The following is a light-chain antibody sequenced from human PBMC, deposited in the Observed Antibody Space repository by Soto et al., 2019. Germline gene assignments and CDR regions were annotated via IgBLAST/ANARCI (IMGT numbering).Light chain of an antibody. CDR3: AAWDDSLNAFYV. CDR2: SNN. J-gene: IGLJ1*01. V-gene: IGLV1-44*01. CDR1: SSNIGSNT. Sequence: QSVLTQPPSASGTPGQRVTISCSGSSSNIGSNTVNWYQQLPGTAPKLLIYSNNQRPSGVPDRFSGSKSGTSASLAIIGLQSEDEADYYCAAWDDSLNAFYVFGTGTKLTVL.